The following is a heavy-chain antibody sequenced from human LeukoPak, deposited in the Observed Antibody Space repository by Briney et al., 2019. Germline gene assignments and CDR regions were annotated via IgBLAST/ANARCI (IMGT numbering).Heavy chain of an antibody. V-gene: IGHV4-4*02. J-gene: IGHJ4*02. CDR2: SNLQGRN. CDR1: GGSISSTNW. CDR3: AREGGPYRRLDY. Sequence: SETLSPSCAVSGGSISSTNWWTCFRQPPGKVLEGTVESNLQGRNIYNASLKSRFTISGDNSENHISLKLNSVTAADTAVYYCAREGGPYRRLDYSGQGTLVTVAS.